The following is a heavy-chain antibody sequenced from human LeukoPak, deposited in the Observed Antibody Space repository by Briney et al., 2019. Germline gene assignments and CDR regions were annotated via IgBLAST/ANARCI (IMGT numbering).Heavy chain of an antibody. CDR1: GFTFSSYG. D-gene: IGHD3-9*01. Sequence: PGGSLRLSCAASGFTFSSYGMHWVRQAPGKGLERVAVIWYDGSNKYYADSVKGRFTISRDNSKNTLYLQMNSLRAEDTAVYYCARGQILTGYPGNWFDPWGQGTLVTVSS. CDR3: ARGQILTGYPGNWFDP. V-gene: IGHV3-33*01. J-gene: IGHJ5*02. CDR2: IWYDGSNK.